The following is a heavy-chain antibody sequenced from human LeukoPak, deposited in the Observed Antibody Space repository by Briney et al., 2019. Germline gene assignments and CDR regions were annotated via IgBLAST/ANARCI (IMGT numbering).Heavy chain of an antibody. CDR1: GFTFSSYW. CDR2: INSDGSST. D-gene: IGHD6-19*01. CDR3: ARGESSWLVGPLDV. J-gene: IGHJ6*04. Sequence: PGGSLRLSCAASGFTFSSYWMHWVRQAPGKVLVWVSRINSDGSSTSYADSVKGRFTISRDNAKNTLYLQMNSLRAEDTAVYYCARGESSWLVGPLDVWGKGTTVTISS. V-gene: IGHV3-74*01.